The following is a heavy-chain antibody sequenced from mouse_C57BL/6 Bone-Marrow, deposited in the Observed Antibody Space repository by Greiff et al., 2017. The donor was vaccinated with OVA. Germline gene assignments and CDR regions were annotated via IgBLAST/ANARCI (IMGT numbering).Heavy chain of an antibody. Sequence: QVQLQQPGAELVMPGASVKLSCKASGYTFTSYWIHWVKQRPGQGLEWIGEIDPSDSYTNYNQKFKGKSTLTVDKSSSTAYMQLSSLTSEDSAVYYCAREGARYFDVWGTGTTVTVSS. CDR1: GYTFTSYW. CDR2: IDPSDSYT. J-gene: IGHJ1*03. CDR3: AREGARYFDV. D-gene: IGHD6-1*01. V-gene: IGHV1-69*01.